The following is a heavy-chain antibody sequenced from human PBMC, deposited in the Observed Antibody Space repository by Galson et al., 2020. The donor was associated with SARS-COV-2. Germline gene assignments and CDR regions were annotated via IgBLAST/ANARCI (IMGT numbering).Heavy chain of an antibody. D-gene: IGHD1-26*01. CDR2: INAGNGNT. J-gene: IGHJ1*01. V-gene: IGHV1-3*01. CDR3: ARPPPSYSGSYGHFQH. CDR1: GYTFTSYA. Sequence: ASVKVSCKASGYTFTSYAMHWVRQAPGQRLEWMGWINAGNGNTKYSQKFQGRVTITRDTSASTAYMELSSLRSEDTAVYYCARPPPSYSGSYGHFQHWGQGTLVTVSS.